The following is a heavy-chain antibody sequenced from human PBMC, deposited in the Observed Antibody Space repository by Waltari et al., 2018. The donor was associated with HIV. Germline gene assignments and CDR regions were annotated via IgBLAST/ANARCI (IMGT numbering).Heavy chain of an antibody. Sequence: QVQLVESGGGVVQPGGSLRLSCAASGLTFSTYGIHWVRQAPGKGLEWVTVIGHDGSAKFYADSVKGRFTISRDNSKNTMYLQMNSLRAEDAAVYYCAREGYDYPNLYWHFDLWGRGTQVTVSS. D-gene: IGHD3-16*01. CDR2: IGHDGSAK. CDR1: GLTFSTYG. J-gene: IGHJ2*01. V-gene: IGHV3-30*03. CDR3: AREGYDYPNLYWHFDL.